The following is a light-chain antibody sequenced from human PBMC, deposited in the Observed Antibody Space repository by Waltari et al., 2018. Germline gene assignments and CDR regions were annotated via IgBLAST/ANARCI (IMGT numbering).Light chain of an antibody. V-gene: IGLV2-14*01. CDR1: SSDVGVYNY. CDR3: LSYTSSSTYV. J-gene: IGLJ1*01. Sequence: QSALTQPASVSGSPGQSITFSCTGTSSDVGVYNYVSWYQQHPGKVPKLMIYEVSNRPSGVSNRFSGSKSGNTASLTISGLQAEDEADYYCLSYTSSSTYVFGTGTKVTVL. CDR2: EVS.